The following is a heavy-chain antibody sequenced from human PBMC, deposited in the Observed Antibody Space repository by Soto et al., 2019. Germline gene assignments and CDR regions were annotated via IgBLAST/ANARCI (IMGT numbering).Heavy chain of an antibody. CDR2: MYYTGVT. D-gene: IGHD3-10*01. V-gene: IGHV4-61*01. J-gene: IGHJ6*02. CDR3: ARGGEPLGYYGLDV. Sequence: SETLSLTCSVSGGSVRSGNHFWNWIRQPPGRGLEWLGYMYYTGVTNYNPSLKSRVSMSVDTSKNQFSLKLTSLTAADTAVYYCARGGEPLGYYGLDVWGQGTTVTVS. CDR1: GGSVRSGNHF.